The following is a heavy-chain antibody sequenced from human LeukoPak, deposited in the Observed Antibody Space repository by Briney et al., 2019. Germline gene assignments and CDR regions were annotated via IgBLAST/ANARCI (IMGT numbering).Heavy chain of an antibody. D-gene: IGHD3-9*01. CDR2: IIPILGIA. J-gene: IGHJ4*02. CDR1: GGTFSSYA. V-gene: IGHV1-69*04. CDR3: AREASYYDILTGYLDY. Sequence: SVKVSCKASGGTFSSYAISWVRQAPGRGLEWMGRIIPILGIANYAQKFQGRVTITADKSTSTAYMELSSLRSEDTAVYYCAREASYYDILTGYLDYWGQGTLVTVSS.